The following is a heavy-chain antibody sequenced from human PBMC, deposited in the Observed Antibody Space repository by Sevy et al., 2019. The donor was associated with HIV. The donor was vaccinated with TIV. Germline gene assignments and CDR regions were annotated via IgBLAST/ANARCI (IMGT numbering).Heavy chain of an antibody. Sequence: SETLSLTCTVSGGSISSYYWSWIRQPPGKGLEWIGYIYYSGSTNYNPSLKSRVTISVDTSKNQFSLKLSAVTAADTAVYYCARGGDILTGYWGWFDPWGQGTLVTVSS. D-gene: IGHD3-9*01. J-gene: IGHJ5*02. CDR1: GGSISSYY. CDR2: IYYSGST. CDR3: ARGGDILTGYWGWFDP. V-gene: IGHV4-59*01.